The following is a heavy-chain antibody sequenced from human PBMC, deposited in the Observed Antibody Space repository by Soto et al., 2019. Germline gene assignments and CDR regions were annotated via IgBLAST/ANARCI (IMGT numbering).Heavy chain of an antibody. CDR1: GGSLGSTSYY. D-gene: IGHD6-13*01. V-gene: IGHV4-39*02. Sequence: ASETLSLTCTVSGGSLGSTSYYWGWIRQPPGKGLEWIGSIYYSGNTYYNPSLQSRVAMSIDTSNNHFSLKLSSATAADTAVYYCARNRPGQQQLGVGYYYYGMDVWGQGTTVTVSS. J-gene: IGHJ6*02. CDR2: IYYSGNT. CDR3: ARNRPGQQQLGVGYYYYGMDV.